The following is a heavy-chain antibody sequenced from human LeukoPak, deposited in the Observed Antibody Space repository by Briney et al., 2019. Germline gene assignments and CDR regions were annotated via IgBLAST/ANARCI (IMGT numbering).Heavy chain of an antibody. V-gene: IGHV3-30*04. Sequence: GGSLRLSCAASGFTFSSYAMHWVRQAPGKGLEWVAVISYDGSNKYYADSVKGRFTISRDNSKNTLYLQMNSLRAEDTAVYYCARAQWERPYYYGSGSYYPFDYWGQGTLVTVSS. CDR1: GFTFSSYA. CDR3: ARAQWERPYYYGSGSYYPFDY. CDR2: ISYDGSNK. J-gene: IGHJ4*02. D-gene: IGHD3-10*01.